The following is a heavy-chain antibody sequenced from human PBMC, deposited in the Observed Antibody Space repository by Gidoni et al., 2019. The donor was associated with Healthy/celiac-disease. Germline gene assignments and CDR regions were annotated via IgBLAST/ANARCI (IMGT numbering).Heavy chain of an antibody. V-gene: IGHV4-59*01. CDR2: IYYSGST. CDR1: GGSISSYY. J-gene: IGHJ3*02. Sequence: QVQLQESGPGLVKPSETLSLTCTVSGGSISSYYWSWIRQPPGKGLEWIGYIYYSGSTNYNPSLKSRVTISVDTSKNQFSLKLSSVPAADTAVYYCASLSMADDAFDIWGQGTMVTVSS. CDR3: ASLSMADDAFDI.